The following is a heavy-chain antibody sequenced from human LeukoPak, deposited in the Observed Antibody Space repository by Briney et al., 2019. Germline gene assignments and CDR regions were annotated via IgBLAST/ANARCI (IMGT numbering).Heavy chain of an antibody. CDR1: GGTFSSYA. CDR3: ARDPEPPSYCSSTSCAGAWPTHHY. V-gene: IGHV1-69*13. Sequence: ASVKVSCKASGGTFSSYAISWVRQAPGQGLEWVGGIIPIFGTANYAQKFQGRVTITEDESTSTAYMELSSLRSEDTAVYYCARDPEPPSYCSSTSCAGAWPTHHYWGQGTLVTVSS. CDR2: IIPIFGTA. J-gene: IGHJ4*02. D-gene: IGHD2-2*01.